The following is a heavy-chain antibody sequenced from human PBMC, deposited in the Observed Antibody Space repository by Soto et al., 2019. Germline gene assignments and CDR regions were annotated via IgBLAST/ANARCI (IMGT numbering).Heavy chain of an antibody. CDR2: IAGSGSRT. D-gene: IGHD6-19*01. V-gene: IGHV3-23*01. CDR3: AKDPAESGWYLVSWYFDL. J-gene: IGHJ2*01. CDR1: GFTLSSYG. Sequence: EVQLLESGGGLVQPGGSLRLSCAVSGFTLSSYGMSWVRQAPGKGLEWVSAIAGSGSRTYYADSVKGRFTISRDKSKNTLYLQMNSLRAEDTAVYYCAKDPAESGWYLVSWYFDLWGRGTLVTVSS.